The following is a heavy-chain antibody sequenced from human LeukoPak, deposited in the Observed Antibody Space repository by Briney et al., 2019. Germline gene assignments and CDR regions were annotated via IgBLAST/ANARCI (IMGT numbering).Heavy chain of an antibody. V-gene: IGHV4-59*11. Sequence: SETLSLTCNVSGDSISGHYWRWIRQPPGKGLEWIGFVYHTGSTNYNPSLKSRVTISVDTSKNQFSLKMRSVTAADTAVYYCAAKVTTRWYFDLWGRGTLVTVSS. D-gene: IGHD4-17*01. CDR3: AAKVTTRWYFDL. CDR1: GDSISGHY. J-gene: IGHJ2*01. CDR2: VYHTGST.